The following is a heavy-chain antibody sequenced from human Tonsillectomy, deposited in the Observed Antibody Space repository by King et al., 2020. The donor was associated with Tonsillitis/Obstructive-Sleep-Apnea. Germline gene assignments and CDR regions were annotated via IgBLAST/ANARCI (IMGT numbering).Heavy chain of an antibody. V-gene: IGHV4-59*01. D-gene: IGHD5-12*01. CDR3: ARGDSGYDYFDY. CDR2: IYYSGST. Sequence: VQLQESGPGLVKPSETLSLTCTVSGGSISSYYWSWIRQPPGKGLEWIGYIYYSGSTNYNPSLKSRVTISVDTSKNQFSLKLSSVTAAGTAVYYCARGDSGYDYFDYWGQGTLVTVSS. J-gene: IGHJ4*02. CDR1: GGSISSYY.